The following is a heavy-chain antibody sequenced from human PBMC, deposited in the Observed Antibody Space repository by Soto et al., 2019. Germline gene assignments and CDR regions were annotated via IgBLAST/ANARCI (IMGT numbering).Heavy chain of an antibody. Sequence: SVKVSCKASGGTFSSYAISWVRQAPGQGLEWMGGIIPIFGTANYAQKFQGRVTITADESTSTAYMELSSLRSEDTAVYYCARVNYYDSSGPRFDAFDIWGQGTMVTVSS. V-gene: IGHV1-69*13. J-gene: IGHJ3*02. CDR3: ARVNYYDSSGPRFDAFDI. CDR2: IIPIFGTA. D-gene: IGHD3-22*01. CDR1: GGTFSSYA.